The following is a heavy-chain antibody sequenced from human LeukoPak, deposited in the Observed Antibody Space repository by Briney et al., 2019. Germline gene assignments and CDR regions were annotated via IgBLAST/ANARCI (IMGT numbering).Heavy chain of an antibody. V-gene: IGHV4-39*07. CDR2: IYYSGST. CDR1: GGSISSSSYY. CDR3: ARGVDAFDI. J-gene: IGHJ3*02. Sequence: KASETLSLTCTVFGGSISSSSYYWGWIRQPPGKGLEWIGSIYYSGSTYYNPSLKSRVTISVDTSKNQFSLKLSSVTAADTAVYYCARGVDAFDIWGQGTMVTVSS.